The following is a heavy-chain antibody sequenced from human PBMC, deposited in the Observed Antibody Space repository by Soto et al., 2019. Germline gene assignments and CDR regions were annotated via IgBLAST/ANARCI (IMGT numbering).Heavy chain of an antibody. CDR1: GGAFIRYG. CDR3: AGQPNDQEDYYNGMEV. D-gene: IGHD2-8*01. CDR2: IIPIFGSP. Sequence: QVQLVQSGAEVKKPGSSVKVSRTASGGAFIRYGISWVRQAPGQGLEWMGGIIPIFGSPNYAQRFKGRVTVSADISTNTAYMTLSSLKSEDTAVYYCAGQPNDQEDYYNGMEVWGQGTPVTVSS. J-gene: IGHJ6*02. V-gene: IGHV1-69*06.